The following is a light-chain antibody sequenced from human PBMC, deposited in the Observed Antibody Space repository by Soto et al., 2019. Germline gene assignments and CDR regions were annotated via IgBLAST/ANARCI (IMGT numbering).Light chain of an antibody. J-gene: IGLJ3*02. CDR2: GNR. CDR1: SSNLGAGYD. Sequence: QAVVTKPPSVSGAPGQRVTISCTGNSSNLGAGYDVHWYQQLPGTAPKVVIYGNRNRPSGVPERFSGSKSGTSASLAITGLQAEDEADYYCQAYDYSLTASVFGGGTQLTVL. CDR3: QAYDYSLTASV. V-gene: IGLV1-40*01.